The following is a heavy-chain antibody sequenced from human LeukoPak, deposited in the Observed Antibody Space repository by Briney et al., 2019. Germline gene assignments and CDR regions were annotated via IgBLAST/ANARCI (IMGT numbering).Heavy chain of an antibody. CDR1: GGSISSSRYY. CDR2: IHYSGIT. D-gene: IGHD6-19*01. J-gene: IGHJ4*02. Sequence: SETLSLACTVPGGSISSSRYYWGWIRQPRGKGLEWIGGIHYSGITYYNQSLKSRVTISVDTSQHQFSLKLSSVTAADTAVYYCARFIAVAGSDYFDYWGQGNLVTVSS. V-gene: IGHV4-39*07. CDR3: ARFIAVAGSDYFDY.